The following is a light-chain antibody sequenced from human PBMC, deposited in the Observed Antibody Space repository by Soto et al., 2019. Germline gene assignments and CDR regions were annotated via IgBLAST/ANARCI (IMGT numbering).Light chain of an antibody. CDR2: GAS. CDR3: QQYNNWPPIT. J-gene: IGKJ5*01. V-gene: IGKV3-15*01. CDR1: QSVSSN. Sequence: EIVMTQSPATLSVSPVERATLSCRASQSVSSNLAWYQQKPGQAPRLLIYGASTRATGIPARLSGSGSGTEFTLPISSLQSEDFAVYYCQQYNNWPPITFGQGTRLEIK.